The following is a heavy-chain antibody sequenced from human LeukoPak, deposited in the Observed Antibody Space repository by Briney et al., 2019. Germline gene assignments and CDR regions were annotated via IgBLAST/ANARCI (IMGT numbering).Heavy chain of an antibody. V-gene: IGHV3-7*01. CDR3: ARDAGRKT. CDR2: IKQDGSEK. Sequence: GGSLRLSCAASGFTFSSYWTSWVRQAPGKGLEWVANIKQDGSEKYYVDSVKGRFTISRDNAKNSLYLQMNSLRAEDTAVYYCARDAGRKTWGQGTLVTVSS. D-gene: IGHD1-26*01. J-gene: IGHJ5*02. CDR1: GFTFSSYW.